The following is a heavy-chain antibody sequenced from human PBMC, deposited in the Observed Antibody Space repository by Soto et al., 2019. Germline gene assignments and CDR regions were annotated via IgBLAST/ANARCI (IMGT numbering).Heavy chain of an antibody. CDR2: ISGSGGST. CDR3: AGQAGIAAAGTVNY. CDR1: GFTFSSYA. V-gene: IGHV3-23*01. D-gene: IGHD6-13*01. Sequence: PVGSLRLSCAASGFTFSSYAMSWVRQAPGKGLEWVSAISGSGGSTYYADSVKGRFTISRDNSKNTLYLQMNSLRAEDTAVYYCAGQAGIAAAGTVNYWGQGTLVTVSS. J-gene: IGHJ4*02.